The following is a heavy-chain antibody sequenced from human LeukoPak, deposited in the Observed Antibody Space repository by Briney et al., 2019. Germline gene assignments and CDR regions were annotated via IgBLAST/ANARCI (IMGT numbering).Heavy chain of an antibody. V-gene: IGHV3-33*06. D-gene: IGHD6-13*01. CDR2: IWYDGSNK. J-gene: IGHJ4*02. Sequence: PGRSLRLSCAASGFTFTTYGMHWVRQAPGKGLEWVAIIWYDGSNKYYADSVKGRFTISRDNSKNTVYLQMDSLRVEDMAVYYCAKDSKITSADYYFDYWGLGTLVTVSS. CDR3: AKDSKITSADYYFDY. CDR1: GFTFTTYG.